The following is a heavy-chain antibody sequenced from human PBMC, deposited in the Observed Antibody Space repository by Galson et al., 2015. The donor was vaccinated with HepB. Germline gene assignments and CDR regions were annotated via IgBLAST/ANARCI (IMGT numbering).Heavy chain of an antibody. Sequence: SLRLSCAASGFTFSSYAMHWVRQAPGKGLEWVANIKEDGSEKNYVDSVKGRFTISRDNAKNSLYLQMNSLRAEDTAVYYCARVKRGEWYSFYYNGMDVWGQGTTVTVSS. J-gene: IGHJ6*02. D-gene: IGHD3-10*01. CDR1: GFTFSSYA. CDR3: ARVKRGEWYSFYYNGMDV. V-gene: IGHV3-7*05. CDR2: IKEDGSEK.